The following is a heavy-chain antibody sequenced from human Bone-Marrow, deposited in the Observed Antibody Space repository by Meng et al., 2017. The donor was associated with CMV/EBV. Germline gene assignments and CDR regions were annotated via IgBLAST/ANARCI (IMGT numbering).Heavy chain of an antibody. CDR3: ARRGVEVNFDY. CDR2: IYYSGST. V-gene: IGHV4-34*01. J-gene: IGHJ4*02. CDR1: DGSFSGYY. D-gene: IGHD5-24*01. Sequence: SETLSLTCAMYDGSFSGYYWTWIRQPPGKGLEWIGSIYYSGSTYYNPSLKSRVTISVDTSKNQFSLKLSSVTAADTAVYYCARRGVEVNFDYWGQGTRVTVYS.